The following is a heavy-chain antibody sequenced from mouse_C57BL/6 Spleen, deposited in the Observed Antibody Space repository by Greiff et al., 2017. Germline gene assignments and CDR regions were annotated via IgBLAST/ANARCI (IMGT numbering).Heavy chain of an antibody. CDR1: GYAFSSYW. V-gene: IGHV1-80*01. J-gene: IGHJ2*01. D-gene: IGHD2-4*01. CDR3: ARGIYYDYDVDY. Sequence: VKLMESGAELVKPGASVKISCKASGYAFSSYWMNWVKQRPGKGLEWIGQIYPGDGDTNYNGKFKGKATLTADKSSSTAYMQLSSLTSEDSAVYYCARGIYYDYDVDYWGQGTTLTVSS. CDR2: IYPGDGDT.